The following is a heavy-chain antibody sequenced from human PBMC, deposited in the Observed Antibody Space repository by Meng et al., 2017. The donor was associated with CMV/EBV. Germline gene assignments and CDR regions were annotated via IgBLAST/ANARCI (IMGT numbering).Heavy chain of an antibody. D-gene: IGHD2-2*01. J-gene: IGHJ6*02. Sequence: SVKVSCKASGGTFSSYAISWVRQAPGQGLEWMGGIIPILGIANYAQKFQGRVTITADKSTSTAYMELSSLRSEDTAVYYCARDLLEYCSSTSCRHYYYYYGMDVWGQGTTVTVSS. CDR2: IIPILGIA. V-gene: IGHV1-69*10. CDR1: GGTFSSYA. CDR3: ARDLLEYCSSTSCRHYYYYYGMDV.